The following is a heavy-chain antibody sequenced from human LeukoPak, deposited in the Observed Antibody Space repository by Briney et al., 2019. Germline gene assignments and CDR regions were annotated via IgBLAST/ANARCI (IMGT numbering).Heavy chain of an antibody. CDR1: GGSISSYY. V-gene: IGHV4-59*01. J-gene: IGHJ4*02. CDR2: IYYSGST. CDR3: AKLTDGSGLAYYFDY. D-gene: IGHD3-10*01. Sequence: SETLSLTCTVSGGSISSYYWSWIRQPPGKGLEWIGYIYYSGSTNYNPSLKSRVTISVDTSKNQFSLKLSSVTAADTAVYYCAKLTDGSGLAYYFDYWGQGTLVTVSS.